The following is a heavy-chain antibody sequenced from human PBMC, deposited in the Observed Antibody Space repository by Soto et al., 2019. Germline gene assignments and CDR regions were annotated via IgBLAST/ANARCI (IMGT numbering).Heavy chain of an antibody. Sequence: EVQLVESGGGVVQPGGSLRLSCAASGFAVSSKYMNWVRQPPGREPEWVALFNNVGSIYYSESVKGRFTISRDSSKNTLDLQLNRLRAEDTAVYYCVRDDVYCGGGRCFGVPMDVWGKGTTVTVSS. J-gene: IGHJ6*03. CDR1: GFAVSSKY. CDR2: FNNVGSI. V-gene: IGHV3-66*01. CDR3: VRDDVYCGGGRCFGVPMDV. D-gene: IGHD2-15*01.